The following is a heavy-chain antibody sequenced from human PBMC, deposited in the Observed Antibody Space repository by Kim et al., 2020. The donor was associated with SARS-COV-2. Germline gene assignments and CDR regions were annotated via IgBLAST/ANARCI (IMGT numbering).Heavy chain of an antibody. CDR3: AKEGDYDILTGHFDY. V-gene: IGHV3-30*02. D-gene: IGHD3-9*01. J-gene: IGHJ4*02. Sequence: SVKGRFTISRDNSKNTLYLQMNSLRAEDTAVYYCAKEGDYDILTGHFDYWGQGTLVTVSS.